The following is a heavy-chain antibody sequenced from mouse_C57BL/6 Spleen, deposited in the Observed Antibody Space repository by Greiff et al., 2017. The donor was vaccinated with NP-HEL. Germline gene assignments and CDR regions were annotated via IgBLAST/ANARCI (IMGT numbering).Heavy chain of an antibody. J-gene: IGHJ3*01. CDR3: AREGEYYDGAWFAY. V-gene: IGHV5-17*01. CDR2: ISSGSSTI. Sequence: EVQGVESGGGLVKPGGSLKLSCAASGFTFSDYGMHWVRQAPEKGLEWVAYISSGSSTIYYADTVKGRFTISRDNAKNTLFLQMTSLRSEDTAMYYCAREGEYYDGAWFAYWGQGTLVTVSA. CDR1: GFTFSDYG. D-gene: IGHD1-1*01.